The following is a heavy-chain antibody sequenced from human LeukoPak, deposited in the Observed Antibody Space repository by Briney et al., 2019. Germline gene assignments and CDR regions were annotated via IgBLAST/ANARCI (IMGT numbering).Heavy chain of an antibody. Sequence: PGGSLRLSCAASGFTFSSYAMHWVRQAPGKGPEYVSAISSNGGSTYYANSVKGRFTISRDNSKNTLYLQMGSLRAEDMAVYYCARGAVAGTGTPYYFDYWGQGTLVTVSS. CDR1: GFTFSSYA. J-gene: IGHJ4*02. V-gene: IGHV3-64*01. D-gene: IGHD6-19*01. CDR2: ISSNGGST. CDR3: ARGAVAGTGTPYYFDY.